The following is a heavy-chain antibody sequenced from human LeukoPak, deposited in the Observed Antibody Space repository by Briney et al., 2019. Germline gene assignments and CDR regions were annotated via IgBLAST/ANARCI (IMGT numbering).Heavy chain of an antibody. CDR2: INPNSGET. V-gene: IGHV1-2*02. CDR1: GVTFTGAY. Sequence: ASVKVSFKVSGVTFTGAYMHWVRQAPGQGLEWMGWINPNSGETRYEQKFQGRVTMTRDTSIDTVHMELGSLTSDDTAVYYCARVLFNSGYDSWGQGTLVTVSS. J-gene: IGHJ5*01. CDR3: ARVLFNSGYDS. D-gene: IGHD2-2*03.